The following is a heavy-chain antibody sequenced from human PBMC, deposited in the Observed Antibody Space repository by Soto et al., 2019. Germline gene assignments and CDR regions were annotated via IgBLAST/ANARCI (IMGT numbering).Heavy chain of an antibody. V-gene: IGHV3-21*06. D-gene: IGHD6-19*01. CDR3: AKFTEPGYSSIWYYFEY. CDR1: GFTFSGYS. CDR2: ISSRSTNI. J-gene: IGHJ4*02. Sequence: GWSLRLSCVGSGFTFSGYSMAWVRQAPGRGLEWVASISSRSTNIDYADSVKGRFTISRDNAKNLVSLQMSSLRGEDTALYYCAKFTEPGYSSIWYYFEYWGQGTPVTVSS.